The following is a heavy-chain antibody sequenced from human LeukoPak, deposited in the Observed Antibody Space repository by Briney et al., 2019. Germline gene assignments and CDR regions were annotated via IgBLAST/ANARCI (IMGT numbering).Heavy chain of an antibody. V-gene: IGHV3-23*01. D-gene: IGHD1-26*01. CDR1: GLTFSNFP. CDR2: ISSSGFST. CDR3: AKSRSSGINWFDP. J-gene: IGHJ5*02. Sequence: GGSLRLSCAASGLTFSNFPMTWVRQAPGKGLEWVSTISSSGFSTYYADSVKGRFTISRDNSKNTLFLQMNSLRAEDTAVYYCAKSRSSGINWFDPWGQGTLVTVSS.